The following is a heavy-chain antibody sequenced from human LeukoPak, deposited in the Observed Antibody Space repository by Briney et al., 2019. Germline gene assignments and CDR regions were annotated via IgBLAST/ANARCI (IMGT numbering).Heavy chain of an antibody. CDR2: INGDGSRA. Sequence: GGSLRLSCAASGFTFSRYWIHWVRQAPGKGLVWVSRINGDGSRATYADSVTGRFTISRDNAKNTVYLQMNSLRAEDTAVYFCARVMTGEWNWFDPWGQGTLVTVSS. CDR3: ARVMTGEWNWFDP. D-gene: IGHD7-27*01. J-gene: IGHJ5*02. V-gene: IGHV3-74*01. CDR1: GFTFSRYW.